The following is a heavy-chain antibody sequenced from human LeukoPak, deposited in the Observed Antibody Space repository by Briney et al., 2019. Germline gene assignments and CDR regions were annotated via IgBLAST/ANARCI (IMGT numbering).Heavy chain of an antibody. D-gene: IGHD3-10*01. CDR2: IIPIFGTA. CDR3: VSNRRGSYYDAFDI. CDR1: GGTFSSYA. J-gene: IGHJ3*02. Sequence: SVKVSCKASGGTFSSYAISWVRQAPGQGLEWMGGIIPIFGTANYAQKFQGRVTITTDESTSTAYMELSSLRSEDTAVYYCVSNRRGSYYDAFDIWGQGTMVTVSS. V-gene: IGHV1-69*05.